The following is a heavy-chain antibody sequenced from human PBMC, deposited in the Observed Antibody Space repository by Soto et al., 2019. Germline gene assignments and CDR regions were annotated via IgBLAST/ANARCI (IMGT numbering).Heavy chain of an antibody. CDR1: GGSLSRSSYY. D-gene: IGHD3-3*01. CDR3: ARHPTYYDFWSGLDY. J-gene: IGHJ4*02. CDR2: IYYSGST. Sequence: TSETPSLTSTVSGGSLSRSSYYWGWNRQPPGQGLEWIGSIYYSGSTYYNPSLKSRGTISVDTSKNQFSLKLSSVTAADTAVYYCARHPTYYDFWSGLDYWGQGTLVTVS. V-gene: IGHV4-39*01.